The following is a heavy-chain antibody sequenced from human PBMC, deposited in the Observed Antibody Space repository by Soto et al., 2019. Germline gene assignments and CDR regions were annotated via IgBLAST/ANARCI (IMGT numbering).Heavy chain of an antibody. CDR2: IYHGGGT. Sequence: QLQLQESGSGLVKPSQTLSLTCAVSGGSISSGGYSWSWIRQPPGKGLEWIGYIYHGGGTYYNPSLKSRITSSVDRSKNLFFLKLGPETAADTAWYYCARTPDIWGQGTMVTVSS. V-gene: IGHV4-30-2*01. J-gene: IGHJ3*02. CDR3: ARTPDI. CDR1: GGSISSGGYS.